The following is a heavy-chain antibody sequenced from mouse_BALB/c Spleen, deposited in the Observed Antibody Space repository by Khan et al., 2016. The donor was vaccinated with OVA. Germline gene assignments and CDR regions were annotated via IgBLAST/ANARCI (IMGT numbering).Heavy chain of an antibody. CDR1: GYTFTNYG. J-gene: IGHJ1*01. CDR2: INTYTGEP. Sequence: VQLQESGPELKKPGETVKISCKASGYTFTNYGMNWVKQAPGKGLKWMGWINTYTGEPTYADDFKGRFAFSLETSASTAYLQINNLKNEDTATYFCASGGYLYFDVWGAGTTVTVAS. CDR3: ASGGYLYFDV. D-gene: IGHD1-1*02. V-gene: IGHV9-3-1*01.